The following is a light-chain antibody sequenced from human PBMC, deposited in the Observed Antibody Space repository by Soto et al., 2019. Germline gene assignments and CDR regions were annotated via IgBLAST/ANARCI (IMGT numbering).Light chain of an antibody. CDR3: QQSYSTPYT. CDR2: TAA. J-gene: IGKJ2*01. Sequence: IHMTQSPSSLSASVGDRVTITCRASQRITTYLNWYQQKPGKAPKLLISTAATLQGGVPSRFSGSGSGTDVTLTITTLQPEDFSTYFCQQSYSTPYTFGQGNKLEIK. V-gene: IGKV1-39*01. CDR1: QRITTY.